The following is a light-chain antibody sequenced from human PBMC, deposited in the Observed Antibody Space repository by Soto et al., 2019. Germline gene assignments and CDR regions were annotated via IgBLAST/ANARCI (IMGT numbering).Light chain of an antibody. CDR3: QQYGSSPTWT. Sequence: ESVLTQSPGTLSLSPGERATLSCRASQSVSSNYLAWYQQKPGQAPRLLVYGASSRATGIPDRFSGSGSGTDFTLTISRLKPEDSGVYYCQQYGSSPTWTFGQGTKVDIK. J-gene: IGKJ1*01. V-gene: IGKV3-20*01. CDR2: GAS. CDR1: QSVSSNY.